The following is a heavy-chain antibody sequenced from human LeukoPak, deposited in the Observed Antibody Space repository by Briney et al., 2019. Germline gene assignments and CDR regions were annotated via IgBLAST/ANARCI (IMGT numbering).Heavy chain of an antibody. Sequence: GGSLRLSCAASGFTFSSYWMSWVRRAPGKGLEWVANVKHDGSEKFYVDSVKGRFTISRDNAKNSVDLQMNSLRAEDTAVYYCARDAWKDRYFDYWGQGTLVTVSS. CDR1: GFTFSSYW. V-gene: IGHV3-7*01. CDR3: ARDAWKDRYFDY. J-gene: IGHJ4*02. CDR2: VKHDGSEK. D-gene: IGHD1-1*01.